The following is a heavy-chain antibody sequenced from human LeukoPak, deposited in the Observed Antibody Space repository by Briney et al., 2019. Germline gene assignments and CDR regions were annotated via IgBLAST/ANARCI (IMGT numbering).Heavy chain of an antibody. J-gene: IGHJ6*03. CDR1: GGSFSGYY. CDR3: ARRPGSGSYNYYYYMDV. V-gene: IGHV4-34*01. D-gene: IGHD3-10*01. Sequence: SETLSLTCAVYGGSFSGYYWSWIRQPPGKGLEWIGEINHSGSTNYNPSLKSRVTISVDTSKNQFPLKLSSVTAADTAVYYCARRPGSGSYNYYYYMDVWGKGTTVTISS. CDR2: INHSGST.